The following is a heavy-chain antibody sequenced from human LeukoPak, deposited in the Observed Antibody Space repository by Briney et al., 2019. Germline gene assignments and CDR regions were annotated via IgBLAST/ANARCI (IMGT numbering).Heavy chain of an antibody. D-gene: IGHD6-6*01. J-gene: IGHJ4*02. V-gene: IGHV3-23*01. Sequence: GGSLRLSCAASGFTFSSYAMSWVRQAPGKGLEWVSAISGSGGSTYYADSVKGRFTISRDNSKNTLYLQMNSLRAEDTAVYYCAKGPRNTIYSSWDYWGQGTLVTVSS. CDR3: AKGPRNTIYSSWDY. CDR1: GFTFSSYA. CDR2: ISGSGGST.